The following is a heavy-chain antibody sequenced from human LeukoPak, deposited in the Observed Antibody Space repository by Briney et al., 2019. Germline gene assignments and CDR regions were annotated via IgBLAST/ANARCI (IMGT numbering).Heavy chain of an antibody. CDR3: ARVTGYMIEDYFDY. J-gene: IGHJ4*02. CDR2: IYYSGST. V-gene: IGHV4-59*01. Sequence: PSETLSLTCTAPGGSISSYYWSWIRQPPGKGLEWFGYIYYSGSTNYKPSLKSRVTISVETSKNQFSLKLRSVTAAHTAVYYCARVTGYMIEDYFDYWGQGTLVTVSS. D-gene: IGHD3-22*01. CDR1: GGSISSYY.